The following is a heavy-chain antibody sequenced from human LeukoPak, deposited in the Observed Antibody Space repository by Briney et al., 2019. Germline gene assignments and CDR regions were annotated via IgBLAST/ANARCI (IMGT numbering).Heavy chain of an antibody. CDR2: IYTSGST. Sequence: SETLSLTCTVSGGSISSGSYYWSWIRQPAGKGLEGVGRIYTSGSTNYNPSLKSRVTISVDTSKNQFSLKLSSVTAADTAVYYCARVGGSGSYEYFQHWGQGTLVTVSS. CDR1: GGSISSGSYY. V-gene: IGHV4-61*02. J-gene: IGHJ1*01. D-gene: IGHD3-10*01. CDR3: ARVGGSGSYEYFQH.